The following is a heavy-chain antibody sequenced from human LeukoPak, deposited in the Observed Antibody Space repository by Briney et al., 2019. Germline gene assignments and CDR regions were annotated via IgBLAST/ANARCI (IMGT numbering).Heavy chain of an antibody. CDR3: ARHPQGDGGDYFIDY. J-gene: IGHJ4*02. CDR1: GGSISSSSYY. D-gene: IGHD2-21*02. V-gene: IGHV4-39*01. CDR2: IYYSGST. Sequence: SETLSLTCTVSGGSISSSSYYWGWIRQPPGKGLEWIGSIYYSGSTYYNPSLESRVTISVDTSKNQFSLKLSSVTAADTAVYYCARHPQGDGGDYFIDYWGQGTLVTASS.